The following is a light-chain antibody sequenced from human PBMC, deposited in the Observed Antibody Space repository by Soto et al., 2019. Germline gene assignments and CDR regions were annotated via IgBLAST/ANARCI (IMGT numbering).Light chain of an antibody. CDR3: QQFYSIPLT. CDR1: QSVLYSPNNKNH. V-gene: IGKV4-1*01. Sequence: DIVMTQSPDSLAVSLGERATINCKSSQSVLYSPNNKNHLTWFQQKPGQPPKLLIYWASTRESGVPDRFSGSGSGTDFTLTISSLQAEDVAIYYCQQFYSIPLTFGQGTKVDIK. CDR2: WAS. J-gene: IGKJ1*01.